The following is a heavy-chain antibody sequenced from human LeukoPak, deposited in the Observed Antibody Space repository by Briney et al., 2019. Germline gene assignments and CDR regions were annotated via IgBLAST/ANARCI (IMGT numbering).Heavy chain of an antibody. D-gene: IGHD4-17*01. Sequence: ASVKVSCKASGYTFTSYYMHWVRQAPGQGLEWMGIINPSGGSTSYAQKFQGRVTMTRDTSTSTVYMELSSLRSEDTAVYYCAREGRTVTYEYNWFDPWGQGTLVTVSS. V-gene: IGHV1-46*01. CDR2: INPSGGST. J-gene: IGHJ5*02. CDR3: AREGRTVTYEYNWFDP. CDR1: GYTFTSYY.